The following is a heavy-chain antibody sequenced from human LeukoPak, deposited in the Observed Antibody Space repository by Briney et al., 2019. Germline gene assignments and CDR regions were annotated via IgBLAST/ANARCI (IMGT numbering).Heavy chain of an antibody. V-gene: IGHV3-23*01. CDR2: ISGSGGST. CDR3: AKGPYGDYLGY. D-gene: IGHD4-17*01. Sequence: GGSLRLSCAASGFTFSSYTMNWVRQPPGKGLEWVSAISGSGGSTYYADSVKGRFTISRDNSKNTLYLQMNSLRAEDTAVYYCAKGPYGDYLGYWGQGTLVTVSS. CDR1: GFTFSSYT. J-gene: IGHJ4*02.